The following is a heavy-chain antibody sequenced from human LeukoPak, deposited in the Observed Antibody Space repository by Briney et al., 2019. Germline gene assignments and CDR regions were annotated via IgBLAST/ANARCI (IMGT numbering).Heavy chain of an antibody. V-gene: IGHV3-30*18. CDR1: GFTFSSYG. D-gene: IGHD5-18*01. CDR3: AKPQGLWLPAYGMDV. CDR2: ISYDGSNK. J-gene: IGHJ6*02. Sequence: PGGSLRLSCAASGFTFSSYGMHWVRQAPGKGLEWVAVISYDGSNKYYADSVKGRFTISRDNSKNTLYLQMNSLRAEDTAVYYCAKPQGLWLPAYGMDVWGQGTTVTVSS.